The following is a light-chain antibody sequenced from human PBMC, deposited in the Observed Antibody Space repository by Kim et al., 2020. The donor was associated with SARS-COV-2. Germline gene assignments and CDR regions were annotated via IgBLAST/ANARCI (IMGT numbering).Light chain of an antibody. CDR3: AAWDDSLNGVV. J-gene: IGLJ2*01. CDR2: STN. Sequence: TVTIVIPRSSANTGSNTVKWYQHLPVRPHKLLISSTNQRPAGVPDRFSGSKSGTSSSLAISGLQSEDEADYYCAAWDDSLNGVVFGGGTQLTVL. CDR1: SANTGSNT. V-gene: IGLV1-44*01.